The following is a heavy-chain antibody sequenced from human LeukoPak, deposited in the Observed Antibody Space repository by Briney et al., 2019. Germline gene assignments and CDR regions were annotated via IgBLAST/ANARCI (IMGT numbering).Heavy chain of an antibody. Sequence: PGRSLRLSCAASGFTFSSYAMHWVRQAPGKGLEWVAVISYDGSNKYYADSVKGRFTISRDNSKNTLYLQMNSLRAEDTAVYYCARDRGLYAFFVYWGQGTLVTVSS. CDR3: ARDRGLYAFFVY. V-gene: IGHV3-30*04. D-gene: IGHD5/OR15-5a*01. CDR2: ISYDGSNK. J-gene: IGHJ4*02. CDR1: GFTFSSYA.